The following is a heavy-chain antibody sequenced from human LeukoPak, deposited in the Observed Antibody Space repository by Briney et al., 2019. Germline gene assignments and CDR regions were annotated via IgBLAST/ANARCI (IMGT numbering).Heavy chain of an antibody. Sequence: PSQTLSLTCTVSGGSISSGSYYWSWIRQPAGKGLEWIGRIYTSGSPNYNPSLKSRVTISVDTSKNQFSLKLSSVTAADTAVYYCARGGYSGSYYPYFDYWGQGTLVTVSS. CDR3: ARGGYSGSYYPYFDY. J-gene: IGHJ4*02. CDR2: IYTSGSP. V-gene: IGHV4-61*02. CDR1: GGSISSGSYY. D-gene: IGHD1-26*01.